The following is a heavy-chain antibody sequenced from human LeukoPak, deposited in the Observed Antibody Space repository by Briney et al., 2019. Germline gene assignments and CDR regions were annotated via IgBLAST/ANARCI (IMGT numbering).Heavy chain of an antibody. CDR2: MNPNSGNT. V-gene: IGHV1-8*03. D-gene: IGHD3-10*01. Sequence: ASVTVSFKSSGYTFTSYDINWVRQATGQGLEWMGWMNPNSGNTGYAQKFQGRVTFTRNTSISTAYMELSSLRSEDTAVYYCARFPRGGSGSYEGDYWGQGTLVTVSS. CDR3: ARFPRGGSGSYEGDY. CDR1: GYTFTSYD. J-gene: IGHJ4*02.